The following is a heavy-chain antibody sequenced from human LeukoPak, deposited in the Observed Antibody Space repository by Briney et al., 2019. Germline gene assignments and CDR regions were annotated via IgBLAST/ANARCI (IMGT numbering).Heavy chain of an antibody. D-gene: IGHD6-13*01. CDR2: INSDGSST. Sequence: PGGSLRLSCAASGFTFSSYWMHWVRQAPGKGLVWVSRINSDGSSTNYADSVKGRFTISRDNAKNTLYLQMNSLRAEDTAVYYCAKTSGYSSSWYRSPFDYWGQGTLVTVSS. J-gene: IGHJ4*02. CDR1: GFTFSSYW. V-gene: IGHV3-74*01. CDR3: AKTSGYSSSWYRSPFDY.